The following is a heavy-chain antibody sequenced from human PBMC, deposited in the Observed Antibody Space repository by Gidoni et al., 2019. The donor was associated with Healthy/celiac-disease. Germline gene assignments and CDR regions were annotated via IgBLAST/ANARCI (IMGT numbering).Heavy chain of an antibody. J-gene: IGHJ4*02. Sequence: QVQLQQWGAGLLKPSETLSLTCAVYGGSFSGYYWSWIRQPPGKGLEWIGEINHSGSTNYNPSLKSRVTISVDTSKNQFSLKLSSVTAADTAVYYCARVPYSSSSPFFDYWGQGTLVTVSS. CDR1: GGSFSGYY. V-gene: IGHV4-34*01. CDR2: INHSGST. CDR3: ARVPYSSSSPFFDY. D-gene: IGHD6-6*01.